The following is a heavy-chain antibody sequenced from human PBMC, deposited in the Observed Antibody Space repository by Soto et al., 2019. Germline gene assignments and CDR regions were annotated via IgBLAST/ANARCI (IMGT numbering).Heavy chain of an antibody. CDR2: MNPNSGNT. CDR1: GNTFTSYD. V-gene: IGHV1-8*01. J-gene: IGHJ4*02. Sequence: QVQLVQSGAEVKKPGASVKVSCKASGNTFTSYDINWVRQATGQGLEWMGWMNPNSGNTGYAQKFQGRVTMTRDTSISTAYMELSSLRSEDTAVDYCARSYDYAGSLDYWGQGTLVTVSS. D-gene: IGHD3-16*01. CDR3: ARSYDYAGSLDY.